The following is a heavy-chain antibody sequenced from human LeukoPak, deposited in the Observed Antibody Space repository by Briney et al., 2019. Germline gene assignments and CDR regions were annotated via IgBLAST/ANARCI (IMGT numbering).Heavy chain of an antibody. CDR3: GRVTYTSIWFHDAFDI. CDR2: INPYSGAI. J-gene: IGHJ3*02. V-gene: IGHV1-2*02. CDR1: GFTFTDEY. D-gene: IGHD6-13*01. Sequence: ASVKVSCKSSGFTFTDEYIHWVRQAPGQGLEWMGWINPYSGAINYAQKFQGRVTMTRDTSISTAYMELSMLTSDDTAVYYCGRVTYTSIWFHDAFDIWGQGTMVTVSS.